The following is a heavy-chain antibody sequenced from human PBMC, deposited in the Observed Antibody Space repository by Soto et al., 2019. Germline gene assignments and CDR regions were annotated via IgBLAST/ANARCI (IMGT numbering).Heavy chain of an antibody. CDR2: ISYDGSNK. Sequence: QVQLVESGGGVVQPGRSLRLSCATSGFTFSSSGMHWVRQAPGKGLEWVAVISYDGSNKYYGDSVKGRFTISRDKSKNTLYLQMNSLRTEDTAVYYCAKAHSGGLWGQGTMVTVSS. CDR3: AKAHSGGL. D-gene: IGHD6-25*01. CDR1: GFTFSSSG. V-gene: IGHV3-30*18. J-gene: IGHJ4*02.